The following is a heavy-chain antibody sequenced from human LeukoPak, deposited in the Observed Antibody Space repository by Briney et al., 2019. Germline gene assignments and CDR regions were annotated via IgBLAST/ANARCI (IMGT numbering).Heavy chain of an antibody. D-gene: IGHD6-13*01. CDR3: ASLGSGAAAGIS. CDR1: GYTFTSYG. V-gene: IGHV1-18*01. Sequence: ASVKVSCKASGYTFTSYGISWVRQAPGQGLEWMGWISAYNGNTNYAQKLQGRVTMTTGTSTSTAYMELRSLRSEDTAVYYCASLGSGAAAGISWGQGTLVTVSS. J-gene: IGHJ4*02. CDR2: ISAYNGNT.